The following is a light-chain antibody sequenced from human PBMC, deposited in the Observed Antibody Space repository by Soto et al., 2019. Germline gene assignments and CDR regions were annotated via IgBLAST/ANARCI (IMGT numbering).Light chain of an antibody. J-gene: IGKJ4*01. CDR2: DAS. V-gene: IGKV3-11*01. Sequence: EIVLTQSPATLSLSPGARATLSCRASQSISSYLIWYQQKPGQAPRLLIYDASSRATGIPARFSGSGSGTDFTLTISSLEPEDFAVYYCQQRSNWPLTFGGGTNVEI. CDR3: QQRSNWPLT. CDR1: QSISSY.